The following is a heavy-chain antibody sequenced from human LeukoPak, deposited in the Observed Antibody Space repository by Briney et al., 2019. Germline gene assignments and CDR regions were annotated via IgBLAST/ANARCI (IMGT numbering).Heavy chain of an antibody. Sequence: GGSLRLSCAASGFTFSNAWMSWVRQAPGKGLEWVGRIKSKTDGGTTDYAAPVKGRFTISRDDSKNTLYLQMSSLKTEDTAVYYCTTALSDDFDYYFDYWGQGTLVTVSS. V-gene: IGHV3-15*01. CDR2: IKSKTDGGTT. CDR1: GFTFSNAW. D-gene: IGHD3-3*01. CDR3: TTALSDDFDYYFDY. J-gene: IGHJ4*02.